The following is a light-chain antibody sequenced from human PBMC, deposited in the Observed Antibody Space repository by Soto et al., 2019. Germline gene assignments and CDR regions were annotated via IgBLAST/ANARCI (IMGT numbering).Light chain of an antibody. CDR3: KQSSAFPLT. J-gene: IGKJ4*01. CDR2: AVS. V-gene: IGKV1-12*01. CDR1: QGINNW. Sequence: DIQMTQSPSSVSASVGDRVTITCRASQGINNWLAWYQQKPGKAPELLIYAVSYLQSGVPSRFSGSGSGTDFTLTISSLQPEDFATYFCKQSSAFPLTVGGGNKVDIK.